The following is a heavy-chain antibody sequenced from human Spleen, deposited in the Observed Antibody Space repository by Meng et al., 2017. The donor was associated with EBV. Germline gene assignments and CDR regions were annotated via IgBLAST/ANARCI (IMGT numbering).Heavy chain of an antibody. V-gene: IGHV4-39*07. Sequence: QLQEEGPRSVKPSETLSLTCTVSGDSISSSSNFWGWIRQPPGKGLEWIGSIFYSRRTSYSPSLESRVTLSVDTSKNQFSLKLSSVTAADTAVYYCARDISGSHDYWGQGTLVTVSS. CDR3: ARDISGSHDY. CDR1: GDSISSSSNF. J-gene: IGHJ4*02. CDR2: IFYSRRT. D-gene: IGHD1-26*01.